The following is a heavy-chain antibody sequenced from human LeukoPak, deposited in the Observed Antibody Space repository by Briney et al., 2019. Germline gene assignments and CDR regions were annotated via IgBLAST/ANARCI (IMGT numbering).Heavy chain of an antibody. CDR3: ARDGPAAKYYYYYYYMDV. Sequence: GGSLRLSCAASGFTFSSYSMNWVRQAPGKGLEWVANIKQDGSEKYYVDSVKGRFTISRDNAKNSLYLQMNSLRAEDTAVYYCARDGPAAKYYYYYYYMDVWGKGTTVTVSS. CDR1: GFTFSSYS. CDR2: IKQDGSEK. J-gene: IGHJ6*03. D-gene: IGHD2-2*01. V-gene: IGHV3-7*01.